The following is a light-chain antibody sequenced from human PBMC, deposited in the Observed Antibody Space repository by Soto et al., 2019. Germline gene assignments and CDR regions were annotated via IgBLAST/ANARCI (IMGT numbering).Light chain of an antibody. CDR3: SSYGGSNNLI. CDR2: EVT. CDR1: SSDIGGYNY. Sequence: QSALTQPPSASGSPGQSVTISCTGTSSDIGGYNYVSWYQQHPGKAPKLMIYEVTKRPSGVPDRFSGSKSGNTASLTVSGLQADDEADYYCSSYGGSNNLIFSGGTKLTVL. V-gene: IGLV2-8*01. J-gene: IGLJ2*01.